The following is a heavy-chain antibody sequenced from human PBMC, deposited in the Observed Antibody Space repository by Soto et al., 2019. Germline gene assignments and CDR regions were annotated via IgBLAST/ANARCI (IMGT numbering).Heavy chain of an antibody. V-gene: IGHV2-5*01. CDR3: AHLRGTWCAMDF. J-gene: IGHJ4*02. CDR2: IYWNDSK. Sequence: GPTLVNPTDTLTLTCSFSGFSFSGFSLSFSGVGVTWIRQSPGKALEWLGIIYWNDSKHYSPSLRGRLSITRATSRDHVFLTMANMDPADTGTYYCAHLRGTWCAMDFWGQGIPVTVSS. D-gene: IGHD2-15*01. CDR1: GFSFSGFSLSFSGVG.